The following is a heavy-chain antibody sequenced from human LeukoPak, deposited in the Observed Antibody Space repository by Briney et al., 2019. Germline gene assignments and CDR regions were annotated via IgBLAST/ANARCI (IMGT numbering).Heavy chain of an antibody. Sequence: SAKVSCKASVGTFSSYVISRVRQAPGQGLEWIRWISRIFGSADYAKKFQGRVTNTADESTSTAFMKLSSLRSEDTALYYCARGRDLSYFDYWGQGTLVTVSS. CDR2: ISRIFGSA. J-gene: IGHJ4*02. V-gene: IGHV1-69*13. CDR1: VGTFSSYV. CDR3: ARGRDLSYFDY. D-gene: IGHD3-3*01.